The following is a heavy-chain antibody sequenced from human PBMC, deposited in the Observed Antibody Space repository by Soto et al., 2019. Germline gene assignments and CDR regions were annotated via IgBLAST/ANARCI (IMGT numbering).Heavy chain of an antibody. D-gene: IGHD3-22*01. V-gene: IGHV3-30*18. CDR2: ISYDGSNQ. J-gene: IGHJ4*02. CDR1: GFTFSSYG. CDR3: AKEQTPHYYDGSAYPGPFDY. Sequence: QVQLVESGGGVVQPGRSLRLSCAAAGFTFSSYGMHWVRQAPGKGLEWVAVISYDGSNQYYADSVKGPFTISRDNSKNTLYLQMNSLRAEDTAVYYCAKEQTPHYYDGSAYPGPFDYWGQGTLVTVSS.